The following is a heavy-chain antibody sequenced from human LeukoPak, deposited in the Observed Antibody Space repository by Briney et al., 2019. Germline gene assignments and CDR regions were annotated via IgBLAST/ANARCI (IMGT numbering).Heavy chain of an antibody. CDR1: GYTFTSYG. D-gene: IGHD3-22*01. J-gene: IGHJ3*02. V-gene: IGHV1-18*01. Sequence: GASVKVSCKASGYTFTSYGISWVRQAPGQGLEWMGWINPNNGNTNYAQKLQGRVTMTTDTSTSTAYMELRSLRSDDTAVYYCVSEESYYDSSGHAFDIWGQGTMVTVSS. CDR3: VSEESYYDSSGHAFDI. CDR2: INPNNGNT.